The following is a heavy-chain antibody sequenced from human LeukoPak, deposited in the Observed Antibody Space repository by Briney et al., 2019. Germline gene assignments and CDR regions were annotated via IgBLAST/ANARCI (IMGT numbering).Heavy chain of an antibody. V-gene: IGHV3-48*03. Sequence: PGGSLRLSCAASGFTFSSYEMNWVRQAPGKGLEWVSYISSSGSTIYYADSVKGRFTISRDNAKNSLYLQMNSLRAEDTAVYYCARDSYYDILTGYSHFDCWGQGTLVTVSS. CDR2: ISSSGSTI. D-gene: IGHD3-9*01. CDR3: ARDSYYDILTGYSHFDC. J-gene: IGHJ4*02. CDR1: GFTFSSYE.